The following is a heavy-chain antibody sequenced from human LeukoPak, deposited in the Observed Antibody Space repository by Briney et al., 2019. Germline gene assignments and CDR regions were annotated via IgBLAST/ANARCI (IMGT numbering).Heavy chain of an antibody. CDR1: AGSISSYY. Sequence: SETLSLTCTVSAGSISSYYWGWLAQRPGKGREGIGYNYGSRSTNYNPSLKGRVTISADTSKNQFSLKLSSVTATDTAVYYCAREGGSYHFDYWGQGTLVTVSS. D-gene: IGHD1-26*01. CDR2: NYGSRST. J-gene: IGHJ4*02. V-gene: IGHV4-59*01. CDR3: AREGGSYHFDY.